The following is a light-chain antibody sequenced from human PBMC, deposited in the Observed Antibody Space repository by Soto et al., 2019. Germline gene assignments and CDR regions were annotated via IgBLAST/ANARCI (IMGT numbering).Light chain of an antibody. V-gene: IGLV2-8*01. CDR2: EVS. J-gene: IGLJ2*01. CDR1: SSDVGGYNY. Sequence: QSALTQPTSASGSPGQSVTISCTGTSSDVGGYNYVSWYQQHPGKAPKLMIYEVSKRPSGVPDRFSGSKSGNTASLTVSGLQAEDEADYYCSSYAGSNPLVVFGGGTKLTVL. CDR3: SSYAGSNPLVV.